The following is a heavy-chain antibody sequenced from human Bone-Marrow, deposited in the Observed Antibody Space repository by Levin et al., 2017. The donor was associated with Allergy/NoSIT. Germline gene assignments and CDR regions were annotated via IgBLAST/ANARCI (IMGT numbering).Heavy chain of an antibody. Sequence: GESLKISCKASGNTFTGYYIHWVRQAPGQGLEWMGRINPKSGGTNYARKFQGRVSMTRDTSISTAYMELTRLRSDDTAVYFCARDLADTAIRYIYYGMGVWGQGTTVTVSS. D-gene: IGHD5-18*01. CDR2: INPKSGGT. J-gene: IGHJ6*02. CDR3: ARDLADTAIRYIYYGMGV. V-gene: IGHV1-2*06. CDR1: GNTFTGYY.